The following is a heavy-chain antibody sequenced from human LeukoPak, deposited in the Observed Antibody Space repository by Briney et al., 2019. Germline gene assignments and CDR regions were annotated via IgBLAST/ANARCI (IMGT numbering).Heavy chain of an antibody. D-gene: IGHD2-2*01. CDR2: FSGSGGRT. J-gene: IGHJ3*02. Sequence: PGGSLRLSCAAPGFTFSSYAMTWVRQAPGKGLEWVSAFSGSGGRTYYADSVKGRFTISRDNSKHTLSLQMDSLRAEDTAVYYCAKDYCSSTSCYRPPGDAFDSWGQGTMVTVSS. V-gene: IGHV3-23*01. CDR1: GFTFSSYA. CDR3: AKDYCSSTSCYRPPGDAFDS.